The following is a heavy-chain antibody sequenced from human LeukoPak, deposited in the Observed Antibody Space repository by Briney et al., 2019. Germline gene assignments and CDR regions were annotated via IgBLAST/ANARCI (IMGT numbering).Heavy chain of an antibody. CDR2: IYHSGST. Sequence: PSETLSLTCTVSGGSISGYHWSWIRQPPGKGLEWIGYIYHSGSTYYNPSLKSRVTISVDRSKNQFSLKLSSVTAADTAVYYCARAGTGRGYFDYWGQGTLVTVSS. V-gene: IGHV4-59*12. CDR1: GGSISGYH. D-gene: IGHD1-1*01. J-gene: IGHJ4*02. CDR3: ARAGTGRGYFDY.